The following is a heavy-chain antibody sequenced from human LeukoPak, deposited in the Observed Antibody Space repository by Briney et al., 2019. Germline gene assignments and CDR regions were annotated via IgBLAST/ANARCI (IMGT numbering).Heavy chain of an antibody. Sequence: GRSLRLSCAASGFTFSSYAMHWVRQAPGKGLEWVAVISYDGSNKYYADSVKGRFTISRDNSKNTLYLQMNSLRAEDTAVYYCARGRYYDSSGPPSYWGQGTLVTVSS. CDR2: ISYDGSNK. CDR1: GFTFSSYA. D-gene: IGHD3-22*01. CDR3: ARGRYYDSSGPPSY. J-gene: IGHJ4*02. V-gene: IGHV3-30*04.